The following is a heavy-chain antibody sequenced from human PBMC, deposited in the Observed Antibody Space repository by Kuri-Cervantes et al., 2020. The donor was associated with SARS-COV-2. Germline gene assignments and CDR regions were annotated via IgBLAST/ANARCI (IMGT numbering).Heavy chain of an antibody. CDR3: ARGKGGDNDWFDP. Sequence: SETLSLTCTVSGGSISSGDYSWSWIRQPPGKALQWIGYIYQGGHTYYGPSLMSRATISVDKSNNQFSLELTSVTAADTAVYYCARGKGGDNDWFDPWGQGTLVTVSS. CDR2: IYQGGHT. J-gene: IGHJ5*02. D-gene: IGHD1-26*01. CDR1: GGSISSGDYS. V-gene: IGHV4-30-2*01.